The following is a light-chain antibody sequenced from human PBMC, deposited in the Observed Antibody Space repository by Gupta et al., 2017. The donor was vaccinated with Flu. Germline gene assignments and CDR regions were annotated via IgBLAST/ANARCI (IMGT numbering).Light chain of an antibody. J-gene: IGKJ4*01. CDR1: QTVYSSNHKNY. Sequence: DIVLTQFPDSLAVSLGERATMNCRSSQTVYSSNHKNYLAWYQKRPGQPPRLLLYWASTRHSGVPDRFSGSGSGSDFTLTINNVQAEDVALYFCQQDVETPLTLGGGTKVEIK. CDR3: QQDVETPLT. CDR2: WAS. V-gene: IGKV4-1*01.